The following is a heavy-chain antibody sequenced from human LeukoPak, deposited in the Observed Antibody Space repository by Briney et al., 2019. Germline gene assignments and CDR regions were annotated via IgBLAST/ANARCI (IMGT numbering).Heavy chain of an antibody. CDR2: IKNDGSET. CDR1: GFTFSDYW. V-gene: IGHV3-7*01. Sequence: GGSLRLSCAASGFTFSDYWMRWVRQAPGKGLVWVAKIKNDGSETSYADSVKGRFTISRDNAKNTLFLQMNSLRAEDTAVYYCSRVRVSVAGTIPFDYWGQGTLVTVAS. J-gene: IGHJ4*02. D-gene: IGHD6-19*01. CDR3: SRVRVSVAGTIPFDY.